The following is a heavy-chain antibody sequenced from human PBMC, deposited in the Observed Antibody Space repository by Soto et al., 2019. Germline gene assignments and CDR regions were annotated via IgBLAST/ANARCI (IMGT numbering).Heavy chain of an antibody. J-gene: IGHJ5*02. CDR1: GFTVTSSY. CDR3: AREMTAARGGS. Sequence: EAQVVESGGGLVQPGGSVRLSCAASGFTVTSSYMSWVRQAPGKGLEWVSSVYSGGTLYYADSVRGRFTLSRDNSKNTLFLQMNNVRAEDTAVYYCAREMTAARGGSWGQGALVIVSS. CDR2: VYSGGTL. D-gene: IGHD3-16*01. V-gene: IGHV3-66*01.